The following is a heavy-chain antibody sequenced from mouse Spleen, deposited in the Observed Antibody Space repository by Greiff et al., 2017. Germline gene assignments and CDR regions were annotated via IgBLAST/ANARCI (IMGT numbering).Heavy chain of an antibody. D-gene: IGHD1-1*01. Sequence: EVKLVESGPGLVKPSQTVFLTCTVTGISITTGNYRWSWIRQFPGNKLEWIGYIYYSGTISYNPSLTSRTTITRDTPKNQFFLEMKSLTDEDTATYYCARDYYGGNFDYAMDYWGQGTSVTVSS. CDR3: ARDYYGGNFDYAMDY. V-gene: IGHV3-5*01. CDR1: GISITTGNYR. CDR2: IYYSGTI. J-gene: IGHJ4*01.